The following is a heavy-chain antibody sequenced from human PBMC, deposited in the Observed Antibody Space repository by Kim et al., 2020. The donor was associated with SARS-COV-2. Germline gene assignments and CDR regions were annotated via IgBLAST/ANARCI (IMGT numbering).Heavy chain of an antibody. Sequence: GGSLRLSCAASGFTFSSHGMPWVRQAPGKGLEWVAAIWYDGINKYYADSVKGRFTISRDNSKNTLYLQLNSLRVEDTAVYYCAQDDEVRQDYYMDCWGKG. V-gene: IGHV3-33*06. CDR3: AQDDEVRQDYYMDC. CDR1: GFTFSSHG. D-gene: IGHD3-22*01. CDR2: IWYDGINK. J-gene: IGHJ6*03.